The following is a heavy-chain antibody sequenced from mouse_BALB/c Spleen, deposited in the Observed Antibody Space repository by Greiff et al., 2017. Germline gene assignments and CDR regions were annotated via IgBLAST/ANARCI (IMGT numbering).Heavy chain of an antibody. Sequence: VKLMESGPQLVRPGASVKISCKASGYSFTSYWMHWVKQRPGQGLEWIGMIDPSDSETRLNQKFKDKATLTVDKSSSTAYMQLSSPTSEDSAVYYCARWPTEDAMDYWGQGTSVTVSS. D-gene: IGHD6-1*01. CDR3: ARWPTEDAMDY. CDR2: IDPSDSET. V-gene: IGHV1S126*01. CDR1: GYSFTSYW. J-gene: IGHJ4*01.